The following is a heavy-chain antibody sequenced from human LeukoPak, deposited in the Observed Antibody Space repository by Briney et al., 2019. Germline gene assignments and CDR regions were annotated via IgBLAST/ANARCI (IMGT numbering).Heavy chain of an antibody. CDR1: GFTFSSYS. V-gene: IGHV3-21*01. CDR3: ARSGYSYGYFLDY. Sequence: PGGSLRLSCAASGFTFSSYSVNWVRQAPGKGLEWVSSISSSSSYIYYADSVKGRFTISRDNAKNSLYLQMNSLRAEDTAVYYCARSGYSYGYFLDYWGQGTLVTVSS. D-gene: IGHD5-18*01. CDR2: ISSSSSYI. J-gene: IGHJ4*02.